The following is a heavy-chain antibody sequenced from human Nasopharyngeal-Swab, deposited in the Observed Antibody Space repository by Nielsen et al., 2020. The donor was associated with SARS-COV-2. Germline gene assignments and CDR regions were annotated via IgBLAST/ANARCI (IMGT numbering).Heavy chain of an antibody. CDR1: GFTFSSYA. V-gene: IGHV3-23*01. D-gene: IGHD3-10*01. CDR3: AKDGMVRGQR. J-gene: IGHJ4*02. Sequence: LSLTCAASGFTFSSYAMSWVRQAPGKGLEWVSAISGSGGSTYYADSVKGRFAISRDNSKNTLYLQMNSLRAEDTAVYYCAKDGMVRGQRWGQGTLVTVSS. CDR2: ISGSGGST.